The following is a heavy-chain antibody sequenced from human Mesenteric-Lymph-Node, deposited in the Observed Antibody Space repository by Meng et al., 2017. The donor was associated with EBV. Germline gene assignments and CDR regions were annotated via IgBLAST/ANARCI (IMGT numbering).Heavy chain of an antibody. CDR2: INHSGST. CDR1: GGSFSGYY. J-gene: IGHJ4*02. D-gene: IGHD3-3*01. CDR3: ARGRLYDFWSGQYYFDY. Sequence: QVQLQQWGAGLLKPSATLSLTCAVYGGSFSGYYWSWIRQPPGKGLEWIGEINHSGSTNYNPSLKSRVTISVDTSKNQFSLKLSSVTAADTAVYYCARGRLYDFWSGQYYFDYWGQGTLVTVSS. V-gene: IGHV4-34*01.